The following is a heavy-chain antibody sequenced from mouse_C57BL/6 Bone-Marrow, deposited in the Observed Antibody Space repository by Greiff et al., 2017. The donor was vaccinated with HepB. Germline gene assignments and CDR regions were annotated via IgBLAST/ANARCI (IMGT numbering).Heavy chain of an antibody. J-gene: IGHJ1*03. CDR3: ARKRLPYYRYFDV. Sequence: VKLQQSGAELVMPGASVKLSCKASGYTFTSYWMHWVKQRPGQGLEWIGEIDPSDSYTNYNQKFKGKSTLTVDKSSSTAYMQLSSLTSEDSAVYYCARKRLPYYRYFDVWGTGTTVTVSS. D-gene: IGHD2-10*01. CDR1: GYTFTSYW. CDR2: IDPSDSYT. V-gene: IGHV1-69*01.